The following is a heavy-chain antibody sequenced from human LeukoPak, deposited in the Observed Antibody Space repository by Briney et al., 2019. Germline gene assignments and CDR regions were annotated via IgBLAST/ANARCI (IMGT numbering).Heavy chain of an antibody. D-gene: IGHD1-26*01. V-gene: IGHV3-9*01. CDR1: GFTFDDYA. J-gene: IGHJ3*02. Sequence: PGRSLRLSCAASGFTFDDYAMHWVRQAPGKGLEWVSGISWNSGSIGYADSVKGRFTISRDNAKNSLYLQMNSLRAEDTALYYCAGGRKWEHWNAFDIWGQGTMVTVSS. CDR3: AGGRKWEHWNAFDI. CDR2: ISWNSGSI.